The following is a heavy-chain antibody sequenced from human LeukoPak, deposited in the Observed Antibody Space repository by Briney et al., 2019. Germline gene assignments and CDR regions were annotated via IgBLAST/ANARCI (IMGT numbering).Heavy chain of an antibody. CDR3: ARYCSGGSCYPTGAFDI. J-gene: IGHJ3*02. D-gene: IGHD2-15*01. CDR1: GGPISSSNW. V-gene: IGHV4-4*02. CDR2: IYHSGST. Sequence: SETLSLTCAVSGGPISSSNWWSWVRQPPGKGLEWIGEIYHSGSTNYNPSLKSRVTISVDKSKNQFSLKLSSVTAADTAVYYCARYCSGGSCYPTGAFDIWGQGTMVTVSS.